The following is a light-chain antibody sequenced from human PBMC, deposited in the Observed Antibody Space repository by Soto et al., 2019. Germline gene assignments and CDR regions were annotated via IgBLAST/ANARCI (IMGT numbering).Light chain of an antibody. Sequence: QSALTQPASVSGSPGQSITISCTGTSGDVGGYNYVSWYQQHQGKAPQLIIYEVSNRPSGVSNRFSGSKSGNTASLTISGLQAEDEADYYCSSYTSSSTYVFGTGTKLTVL. CDR2: EVS. CDR1: SGDVGGYNY. CDR3: SSYTSSSTYV. V-gene: IGLV2-14*01. J-gene: IGLJ1*01.